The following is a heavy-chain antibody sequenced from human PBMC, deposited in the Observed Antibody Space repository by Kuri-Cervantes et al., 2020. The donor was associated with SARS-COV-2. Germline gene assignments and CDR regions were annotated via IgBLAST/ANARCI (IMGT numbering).Heavy chain of an antibody. J-gene: IGHJ3*02. CDR2: ISYDGNNK. Sequence: SLKISWASSGFTFSSYAMHWVRQAPGKGLEVVTGISYDGNNKYYPDSVKCRFTITRDNSKTALYLQMNSLRAEDTAVYYCANGARDMIVVADDAFDIWGQGTMVTVSS. V-gene: IGHV3-30-3*02. D-gene: IGHD3-22*01. CDR1: GFTFSSYA. CDR3: ANGARDMIVVADDAFDI.